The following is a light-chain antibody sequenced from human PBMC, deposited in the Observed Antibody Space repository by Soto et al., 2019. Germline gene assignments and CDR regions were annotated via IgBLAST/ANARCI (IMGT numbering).Light chain of an antibody. J-gene: IGLJ3*02. V-gene: IGLV2-14*01. CDR1: GSDVGAYNY. Sequence: QSALTQPASVSGYPGQSITISCTGAGSDVGAYNYVSWYQQHAGKAPKLMIYDVSNRPSGVSDRFSGSKSGNTASLTISGLQAEDEGDYYCSSYTTSSQVVFGGGTKVTVL. CDR3: SSYTTSSQVV. CDR2: DVS.